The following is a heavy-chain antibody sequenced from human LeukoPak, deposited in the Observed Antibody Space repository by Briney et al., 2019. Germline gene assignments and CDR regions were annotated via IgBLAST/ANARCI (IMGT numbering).Heavy chain of an antibody. CDR2: INQGGST. CDR1: GGAFNDYY. CDR3: ARRGIWIQWNFEY. Sequence: SETLSLTCAVEGGAFNDYYWSWVRQSPEKGLEWIAEINQGGSTIYNPSLKNRVTMSIDTTRKHFSLQLASLTAADTAVYFCARRGIWIQWNFEYWGQGSLVTVSS. J-gene: IGHJ4*02. V-gene: IGHV4-34*01. D-gene: IGHD5-12*01.